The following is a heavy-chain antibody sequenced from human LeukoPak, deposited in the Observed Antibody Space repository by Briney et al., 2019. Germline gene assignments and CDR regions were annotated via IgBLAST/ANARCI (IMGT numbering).Heavy chain of an antibody. Sequence: GASVKVSCKASGGTFSSYAISWVRQAPGQGLEWMGGIIPIFGTANYAQKFQGRVTITADKSTSTAYMELSSLRSEDTAVYYCARDLLAVAGTDYYYYMDVWGKGTTVTVSS. D-gene: IGHD6-19*01. V-gene: IGHV1-69*06. CDR1: GGTFSSYA. CDR2: IIPIFGTA. CDR3: ARDLLAVAGTDYYYYMDV. J-gene: IGHJ6*03.